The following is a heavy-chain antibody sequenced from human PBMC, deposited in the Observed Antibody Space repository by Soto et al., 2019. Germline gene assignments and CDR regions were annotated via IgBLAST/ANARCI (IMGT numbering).Heavy chain of an antibody. J-gene: IGHJ4*02. Sequence: LSLTCTVSGASIITDNYFWVWIRQSPRRGLELIGSISYSGRTYDNPSLQSRVTISIDASKNQFSLKLTSVTTADTAVYYCARRRASDYGGNHHPYCFDRWGQGALGTV. CDR1: GASIITDNYF. V-gene: IGHV4-39*01. CDR3: ARRRASDYGGNHHPYCFDR. D-gene: IGHD4-17*01. CDR2: ISYSGRT.